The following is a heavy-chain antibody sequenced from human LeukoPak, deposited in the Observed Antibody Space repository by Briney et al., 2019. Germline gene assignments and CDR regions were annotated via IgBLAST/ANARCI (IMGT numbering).Heavy chain of an antibody. D-gene: IGHD5-18*01. V-gene: IGHV3-53*01. Sequence: PGGSLRLSCAASGFTVSRNHMSWVRQAPGKGLEWVSVIYSGGRTNYADSVKGRFTISRDNSKNTLYLQMNSLRAEDTAVYYCARSAPERGYSYGGFDYWGQGTLVTASS. J-gene: IGHJ4*02. CDR3: ARSAPERGYSYGGFDY. CDR2: IYSGGRT. CDR1: GFTVSRNH.